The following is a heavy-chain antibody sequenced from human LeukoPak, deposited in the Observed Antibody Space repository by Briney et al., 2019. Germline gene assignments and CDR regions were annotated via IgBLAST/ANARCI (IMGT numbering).Heavy chain of an antibody. CDR3: AREIRITIFGVVLGMDV. J-gene: IGHJ6*02. V-gene: IGHV6-1*01. CDR2: TYYRSKWYN. D-gene: IGHD3-3*01. Sequence: WVRQAPGQGLEWMGWTYYRSKWYNDYAVSVKSRITINPDTSKNQFSLQLNSVTPEDTAVYYCAREIRITIFGVVLGMDVWGQGTTVTVSS.